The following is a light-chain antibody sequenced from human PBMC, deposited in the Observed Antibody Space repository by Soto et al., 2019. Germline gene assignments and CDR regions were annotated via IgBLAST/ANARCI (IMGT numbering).Light chain of an antibody. V-gene: IGKV1-39*01. CDR3: QQSYITPWT. J-gene: IGKJ1*01. CDR2: AAS. CDR1: QSISNY. Sequence: DIQLTQSPSSLSASVGDRVTITCRASQSISNYLNWYQQKPGKAPKLLIYAASTLQSGVPSRFSCSGSGTDFTLTISSLQPEDFATYYCQQSYITPWTFGQGTKVEIK.